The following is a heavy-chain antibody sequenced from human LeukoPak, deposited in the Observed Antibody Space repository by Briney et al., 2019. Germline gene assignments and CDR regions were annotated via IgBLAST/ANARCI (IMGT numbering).Heavy chain of an antibody. CDR1: GFTFSSYW. D-gene: IGHD4-11*01. CDR2: INSDGSST. V-gene: IGHV3-74*01. Sequence: GGSLRLSCAASGFTFSSYWVHWVRQAPGKGLVWVSRINSDGSSTSYADSVKGRFTISRDNAKNTLYLQMNSLRAEDTAVYYCAKDAQRGFDYSNSLEYWGQGDLVTVSS. J-gene: IGHJ4*02. CDR3: AKDAQRGFDYSNSLEY.